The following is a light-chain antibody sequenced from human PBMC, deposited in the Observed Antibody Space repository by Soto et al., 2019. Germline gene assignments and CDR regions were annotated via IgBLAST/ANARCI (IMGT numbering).Light chain of an antibody. V-gene: IGKV3-20*01. J-gene: IGKJ1*01. CDR2: GAS. CDR3: QQYGSSPTA. CDR1: QGVSSSY. Sequence: TQSPATMSVSAGEIFTVSFRSSQGVSSSYLAWYQQKPGQAPRLLIYGASSRATGIPDRFSGSGSGTDFTLTISRLEPEDFAVYYCQQYGSSPTAFGQGTKVDIK.